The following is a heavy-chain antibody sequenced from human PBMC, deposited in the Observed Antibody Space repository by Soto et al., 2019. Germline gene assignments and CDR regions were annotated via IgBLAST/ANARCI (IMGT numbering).Heavy chain of an antibody. D-gene: IGHD2-2*02. J-gene: IGHJ6*02. CDR2: IYHSGST. CDR1: GYSISSGYY. Sequence: SETLSLTCAVAGYSISSGYYWGWIRQPPGKGLEWIGSIYHSGSTYYNPSLKSRVTISVDTSKNQFSLKLSSVTAADTAVYYCARDTVVVPAAIPVAYGMDVWGQGTTVTVSS. CDR3: ARDTVVVPAAIPVAYGMDV. V-gene: IGHV4-38-2*01.